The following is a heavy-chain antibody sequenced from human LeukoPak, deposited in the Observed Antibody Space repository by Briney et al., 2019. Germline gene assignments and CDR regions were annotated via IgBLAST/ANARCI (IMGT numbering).Heavy chain of an antibody. Sequence: ASVTVSCKASGGTFSSYAISWVRQAPGQGLEWMGGIIPIFGTANYAQKFQGRVTITADESTSTAYMELSSLRSEDTAVYYCARGPDIVVVPAARYYYYYYGMDVWGQGTTVTVSS. CDR1: GGTFSSYA. V-gene: IGHV1-69*13. CDR3: ARGPDIVVVPAARYYYYYYGMDV. J-gene: IGHJ6*02. D-gene: IGHD2-2*01. CDR2: IIPIFGTA.